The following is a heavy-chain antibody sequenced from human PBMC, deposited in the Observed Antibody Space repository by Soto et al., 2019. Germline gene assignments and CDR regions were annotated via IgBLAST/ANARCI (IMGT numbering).Heavy chain of an antibody. V-gene: IGHV2-5*02. CDR1: GFSLSTTGVG. CDR3: VQSRCGGDCLQSYCSHSYYGLDV. J-gene: IGHJ6*02. D-gene: IGHD2-21*01. CDR2: IYWDDDK. Sequence: QITLKESGPTLVKPTQTLTLTCTFSGFSLSTTGVGVGWIRQPPGKALEWIALIYWDDDKRYNPSLKSRLTITKDTSKNQVVLTMTTMDPVDTATYYCVQSRCGGDCLQSYCSHSYYGLDVWGQGTTVTVSS.